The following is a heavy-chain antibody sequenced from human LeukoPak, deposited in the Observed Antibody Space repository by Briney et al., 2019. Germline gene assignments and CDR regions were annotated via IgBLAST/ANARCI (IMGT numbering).Heavy chain of an antibody. CDR2: INPNSGGT. CDR1: GYTFTGYY. Sequence: ASVKVSCKASGYTFTGYYMHWVRQAPGQGLEWMGWINPNSGGTNYAQKFQGRVTMTRDTSISTAYMELSRLRSDDTAVYYCARDWTKYCRSTSCPLDYWGQGTLVTVSS. D-gene: IGHD2-2*01. J-gene: IGHJ4*02. CDR3: ARDWTKYCRSTSCPLDY. V-gene: IGHV1-2*02.